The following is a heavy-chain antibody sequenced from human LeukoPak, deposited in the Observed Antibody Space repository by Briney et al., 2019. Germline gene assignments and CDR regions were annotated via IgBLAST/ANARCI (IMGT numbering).Heavy chain of an antibody. Sequence: ASVKVSCKASGYTFTSYDINWVRQATGQGLEWMGWMNPNSGNTGYAQKFQGRVTMTRNTSISTAYMELSSLRSEDTAVYYCARGGIYDILTGFGYYYMDVWGKGTTVTISS. CDR1: GYTFTSYD. D-gene: IGHD3-9*01. CDR2: MNPNSGNT. CDR3: ARGGIYDILTGFGYYYMDV. V-gene: IGHV1-8*01. J-gene: IGHJ6*03.